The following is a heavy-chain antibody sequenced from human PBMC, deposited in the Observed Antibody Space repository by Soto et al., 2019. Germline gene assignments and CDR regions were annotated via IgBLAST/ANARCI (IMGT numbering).Heavy chain of an antibody. CDR1: GYSFSDYG. J-gene: IGHJ6*02. CDR2: ISTYNGNT. Sequence: QVQLVQSGAEVKKPGASLKVSCQASGYSFSDYGIAWVRQAPGQGLAWVGWISTYNGNTNYAQKFQGRVTMTTDTSAKTAYMELRSLRSVDTAMYYCASYGYSSGWYLGTGMDVWGQGPPVTVSS. CDR3: ASYGYSSGWYLGTGMDV. V-gene: IGHV1-18*04. D-gene: IGHD6-19*01.